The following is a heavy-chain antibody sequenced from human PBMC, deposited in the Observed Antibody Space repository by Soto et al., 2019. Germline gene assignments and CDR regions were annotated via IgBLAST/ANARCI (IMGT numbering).Heavy chain of an antibody. Sequence: QITLKESGPTLVKPTQTLTLTCTFSGFSLSTSEVGVTWIRQPPGKALEWLALIYWDDDKRYSPSLKSRLTIXRDASKNQVVLTMTNMDPVDTATYYCAHLDTTVTTQWGQGTLVTVSS. CDR2: IYWDDDK. CDR1: GFSLSTSEVG. J-gene: IGHJ4*02. CDR3: AHLDTTVTTQ. D-gene: IGHD4-17*01. V-gene: IGHV2-5*02.